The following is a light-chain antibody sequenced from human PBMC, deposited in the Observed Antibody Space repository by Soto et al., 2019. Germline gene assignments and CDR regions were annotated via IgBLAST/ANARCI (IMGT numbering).Light chain of an antibody. CDR3: TSYTSSITYV. J-gene: IGLJ1*01. V-gene: IGLV2-14*01. Sequence: QSALTQPASVSGSPGQSSTISFTGTSSDVGGYKYVSWYQHHPGKAPKLMIYEVSNRPSGVSNRFSGSKSGNTASLTISGLQAEDEADYYCTSYTSSITYVFGTGTKVTVL. CDR2: EVS. CDR1: SSDVGGYKY.